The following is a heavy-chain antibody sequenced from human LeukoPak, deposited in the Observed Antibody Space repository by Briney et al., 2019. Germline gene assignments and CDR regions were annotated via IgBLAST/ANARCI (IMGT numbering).Heavy chain of an antibody. CDR1: GFTFSSHG. CDR2: IWYDGSNK. Sequence: GGSLRLSCAASGFTFSSHGMHWVRQAPGKGLEWVAVIWYDGSNKYYADSVKGRFTISRDNSKNTLHLQMNSLRAEDTAVYYCARDGTGSNSGWYIHWGQGALVTVSS. V-gene: IGHV3-33*01. J-gene: IGHJ4*02. D-gene: IGHD6-19*01. CDR3: ARDGTGSNSGWYIH.